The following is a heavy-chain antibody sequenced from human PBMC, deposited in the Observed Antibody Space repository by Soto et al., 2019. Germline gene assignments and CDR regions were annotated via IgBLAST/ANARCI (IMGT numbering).Heavy chain of an antibody. CDR1: GFTFSSYA. CDR2: ISYDGSNK. V-gene: IGHV3-30-3*01. D-gene: IGHD6-13*01. J-gene: IGHJ6*02. Sequence: GGSLRLSCAASGFTFSSYAMHWVRHAPGKGLEWVAVISYDGSNKYYADSVKGRFTISRDNSKNTLYLQMNSLRAEDTAVYYCARDRTLVAAAGIFSGMDVWGQGTTVTVSS. CDR3: ARDRTLVAAAGIFSGMDV.